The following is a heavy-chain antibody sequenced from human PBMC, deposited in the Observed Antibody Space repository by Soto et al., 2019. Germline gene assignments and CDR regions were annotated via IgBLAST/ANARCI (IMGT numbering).Heavy chain of an antibody. J-gene: IGHJ4*02. CDR3: ATPTPLRGAMITNINFDF. D-gene: IGHD3-10*01. Sequence: LRKTLSLTCAVSGGSISSSNWGSWVRQPPGKGLEWIGEIYHSGSTNYNPSLKSRVTISVDKSKNQFSLKLSSVTAADTAVYYCATPTPLRGAMITNINFDFWGQGTPVTVSS. CDR1: GGSISSSNW. V-gene: IGHV4-4*03. CDR2: IYHSGST.